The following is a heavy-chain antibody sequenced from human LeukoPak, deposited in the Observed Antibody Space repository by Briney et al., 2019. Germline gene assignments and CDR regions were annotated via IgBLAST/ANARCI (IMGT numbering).Heavy chain of an antibody. CDR1: EFTFSDYH. Sequence: GGSLRLSCAASEFTFSDYHMNWVRQAPGKGLEWVSYISKRSEAIYYADSVKGRFTISRDNARNSLYLQMNSLRAGDTAVYYCARDGFRGYDIDFWGQGTLVTVSS. D-gene: IGHD5-12*01. CDR3: ARDGFRGYDIDF. CDR2: ISKRSEAI. V-gene: IGHV3-48*03. J-gene: IGHJ4*02.